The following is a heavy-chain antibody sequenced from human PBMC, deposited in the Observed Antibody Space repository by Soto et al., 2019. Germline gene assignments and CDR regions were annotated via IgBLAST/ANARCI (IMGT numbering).Heavy chain of an antibody. V-gene: IGHV3-74*01. CDR1: GFTFTSYR. CDR2: ISTDGNSR. J-gene: IGHJ4*02. CDR3: ARGSNTDLDY. Sequence: PGGSLRLSCAASGFTFTSYRMHWGRQAPGKGLMWVSRISTDGNSRYYVDSVKGRFTISRDNAENTLYLQMDSLRAEDTAVYYCARGSNTDLDYWGQGTLVTVSS. D-gene: IGHD2-8*02.